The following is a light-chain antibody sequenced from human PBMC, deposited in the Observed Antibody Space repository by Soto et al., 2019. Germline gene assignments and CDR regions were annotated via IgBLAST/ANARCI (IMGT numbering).Light chain of an antibody. Sequence: QSVLTQPPSVSGAPGQRVTISCTGSSSNIGAGYDVHWYQQLPGTAPKLLIYGNSNRPSGVPDRFSGSKSGTSASLAIIGRQAEDEADYYCQSYDSSMSGSVFGGGTKLTVL. CDR1: SSNIGAGYD. CDR2: GNS. V-gene: IGLV1-40*01. J-gene: IGLJ2*01. CDR3: QSYDSSMSGSV.